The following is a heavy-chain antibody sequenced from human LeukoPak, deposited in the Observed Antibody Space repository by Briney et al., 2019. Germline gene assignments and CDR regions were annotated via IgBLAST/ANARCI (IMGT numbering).Heavy chain of an antibody. J-gene: IGHJ4*03. D-gene: IGHD2-15*01. CDR3: ARGPINCSGGSCYFDY. Sequence: ASVKVSCKASGYTFTSYDINWVRQATGQGLEWMGWMNPNSGNTGYAQKFQGRVTITRNTSISTAYMELSSLRSEDTAVYYCARGPINCSGGSCYFDYWGQGTLVTVSS. V-gene: IGHV1-8*03. CDR2: MNPNSGNT. CDR1: GYTFTSYD.